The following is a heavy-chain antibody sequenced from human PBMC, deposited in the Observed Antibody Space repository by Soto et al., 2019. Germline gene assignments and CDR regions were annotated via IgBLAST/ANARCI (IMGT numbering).Heavy chain of an antibody. V-gene: IGHV3-11*05. CDR1: GFTFSDYY. D-gene: IGHD6-13*01. Sequence: QVQLVESGGGLVKPGGSLRLSCAASGFTFSDYYMSWIRQAPGKGLEWVSYINSSSSYTTYADSVKGRFTIARDNAKSSLYLQMNSLRAEDTAVYYGARIITAAGGRRDFDLWGRGTLVTVSS. J-gene: IGHJ2*01. CDR2: INSSSSYT. CDR3: ARIITAAGGRRDFDL.